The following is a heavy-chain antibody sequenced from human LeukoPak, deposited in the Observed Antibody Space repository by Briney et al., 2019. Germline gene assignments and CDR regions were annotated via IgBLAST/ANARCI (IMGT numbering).Heavy chain of an antibody. CDR1: GFTFSNYN. Sequence: GGSLRLSCAASGFTFSNYNTNWVRQAPGKGLEWVSYISSSTSTRYYADSVKGRFTISRDNAKNSLFLQMNSLRAEDTAVYYCAKEPNCYDSSGVYGVFDYWGQGTLVTVSS. V-gene: IGHV3-48*04. CDR3: AKEPNCYDSSGVYGVFDY. CDR2: ISSSTSTR. D-gene: IGHD3-22*01. J-gene: IGHJ4*02.